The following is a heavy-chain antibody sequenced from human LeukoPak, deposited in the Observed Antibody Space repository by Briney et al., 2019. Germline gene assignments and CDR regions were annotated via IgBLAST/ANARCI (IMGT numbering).Heavy chain of an antibody. CDR3: ARGTLEGELPFDY. J-gene: IGHJ4*02. D-gene: IGHD1-26*01. V-gene: IGHV1-69*13. CDR1: GGTFSSYA. CDR2: IIPIFGTA. Sequence: SVKVSCKASGGTFSSYAISWVRQAPGQGLEWMGGIIPIFGTANYAQKFQGRVTITADESTSTAYMELSSLRSEDTAVYYCARGTLEGELPFDYWGQGTLVTVSS.